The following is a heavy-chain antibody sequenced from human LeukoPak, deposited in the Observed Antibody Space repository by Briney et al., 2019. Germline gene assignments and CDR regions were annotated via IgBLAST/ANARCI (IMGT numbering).Heavy chain of an antibody. V-gene: IGHV3-15*01. CDR1: GFTFSDAW. D-gene: IGHD1-26*01. CDR3: TTDGSTTLSNTFDY. J-gene: IGHJ4*02. CDR2: IKSRNRGETV. Sequence: MAGGPLRLSCAASGFTFSDAWMNWVRLAPGKGLEWVGRIKSRNRGETVDYAAPVKGRFTISRDDSKTTVYLQMNSLKTEDTAIYYCTTDGSTTLSNTFDYWGQGTLVTVSS.